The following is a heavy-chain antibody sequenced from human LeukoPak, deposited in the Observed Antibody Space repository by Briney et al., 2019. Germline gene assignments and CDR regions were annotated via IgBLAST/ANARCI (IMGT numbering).Heavy chain of an antibody. CDR3: ASRKLGNDY. CDR1: GGSISSSTYF. V-gene: IGHV4-39*07. Sequence: SETLSLTCTVSGGSISSSTYFWGWIRQPPGKGLEWIGTIYYSGSTYYNPSLKSRVTISVDSSKNQFSLRLSSVTAADTAVYYCASRKLGNDYWGQGTLVTVSS. CDR2: IYYSGST. J-gene: IGHJ4*02. D-gene: IGHD7-27*01.